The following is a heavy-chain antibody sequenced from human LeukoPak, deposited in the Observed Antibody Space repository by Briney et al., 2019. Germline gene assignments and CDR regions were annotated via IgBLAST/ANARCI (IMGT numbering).Heavy chain of an antibody. CDR2: ISYDGSNE. Sequence: PGGSLRLSCAASGFTFRSFGMHWVRQAPGKGLEWVALISYDGSNECYADSVKGRFTISRDNSKNTLYLQMNSLRAEDTALYYCAKDDSSSGGGSDYWGQGTLVTVSS. J-gene: IGHJ4*02. CDR1: GFTFRSFG. CDR3: AKDDSSSGGGSDY. V-gene: IGHV3-30*18. D-gene: IGHD6-13*01.